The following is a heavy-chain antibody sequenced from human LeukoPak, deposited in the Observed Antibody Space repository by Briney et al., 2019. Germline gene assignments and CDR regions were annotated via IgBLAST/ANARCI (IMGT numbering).Heavy chain of an antibody. V-gene: IGHV3-30*02. CDR2: IRYDGSNK. Sequence: GGSLRLSCAASGFTFSSYGMHWVRQAPGKGLEWVAFIRYDGSNKYYADSVKGRFTISRDNSKNTLYLQMNSLRTEDTAVYYCAKQYCSGGSCYSGDYFDYWGQGSLITVSS. CDR3: AKQYCSGGSCYSGDYFDY. J-gene: IGHJ4*02. D-gene: IGHD2-15*01. CDR1: GFTFSSYG.